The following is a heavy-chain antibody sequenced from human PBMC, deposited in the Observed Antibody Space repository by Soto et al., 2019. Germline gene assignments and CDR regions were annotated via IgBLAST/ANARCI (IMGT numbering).Heavy chain of an antibody. CDR3: AKVPNEAYYYYYMDV. Sequence: PGWSLRLCCAASGFTFSSYVMSWVCQAPGKGLEWVSAISGSGGSTYYADSVKGRFTISRDNSKNTLYLQMNSLRAEDTAVYYCAKVPNEAYYYYYMDVPAKRTTVTVSS. CDR2: ISGSGGST. CDR1: GFTFSSYV. V-gene: IGHV3-23*01. J-gene: IGHJ6*03.